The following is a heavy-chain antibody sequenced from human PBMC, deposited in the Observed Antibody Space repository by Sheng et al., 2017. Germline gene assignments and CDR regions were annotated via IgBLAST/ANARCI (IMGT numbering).Heavy chain of an antibody. CDR2: VSGNGGGT. Sequence: ELQLVESGGGLAQPGGTLTVSCEASGFPFTNYAMTWVRQAPGKGLEWVSVVSGNGGGTYYAASVKGRFSISRDNSKKTLYLQMNSLRVDDTAVYFCAKSTSDFGDSFMFMDVWGKGTTVTVSS. CDR3: AKSTSDFGDSFMFMDV. J-gene: IGHJ6*03. V-gene: IGHV3-23*04. D-gene: IGHD4-17*01. CDR1: GFPFTNYA.